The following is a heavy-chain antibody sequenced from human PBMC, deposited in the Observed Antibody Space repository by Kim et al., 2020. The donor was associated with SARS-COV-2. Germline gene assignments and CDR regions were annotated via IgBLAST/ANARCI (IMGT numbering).Heavy chain of an antibody. CDR1: GGSISSSGYF. V-gene: IGHV4-39*07. Sequence: SETLSLTCTVSGGSISSSGYFWGWIRQPPGKALEYMGSIDHSGHMYNNPSLESRVTISADTSKNQFSLNLNSVTAADTALYYCVRDSWQWRVGDWGQGTLVTVSS. CDR2: IDHSGHM. J-gene: IGHJ4*02. CDR3: VRDSWQWRVGD. D-gene: IGHD6-19*01.